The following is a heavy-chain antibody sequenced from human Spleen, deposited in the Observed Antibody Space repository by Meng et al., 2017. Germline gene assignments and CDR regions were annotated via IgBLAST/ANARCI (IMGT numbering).Heavy chain of an antibody. D-gene: IGHD6-19*01. CDR1: GGSISTSGYY. Sequence: QPQLQESGPGLVRPSEALSLTCSVSGGSISTSGYYGGWIRQPPGKGLEWIGSIGHSGFTYYTPSLKSRVTVSIDTSRNQFSLWLTSVTAADTAVYYCVRSSAWVRTGFDPWGQGTLVTVSS. J-gene: IGHJ5*02. V-gene: IGHV4-39*01. CDR3: VRSSAWVRTGFDP. CDR2: IGHSGFT.